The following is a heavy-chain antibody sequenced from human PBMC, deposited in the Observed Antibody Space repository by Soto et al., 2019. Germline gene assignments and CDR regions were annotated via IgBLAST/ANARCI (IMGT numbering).Heavy chain of an antibody. D-gene: IGHD2-21*02. J-gene: IGHJ6*02. V-gene: IGHV1-18*01. Sequence: ASVKVSCKASGYTFTTYDISWVRQAPGQGLEWMGRISTYNGNTNYPQSLQGRLTVTTDTSTTTAYMELRSLRSEDTAVYYCARCHGSVVVVSAISSYYYGMDGWGQGTTVTVSS. CDR2: ISTYNGNT. CDR1: GYTFTTYD. CDR3: ARCHGSVVVVSAISSYYYGMDG.